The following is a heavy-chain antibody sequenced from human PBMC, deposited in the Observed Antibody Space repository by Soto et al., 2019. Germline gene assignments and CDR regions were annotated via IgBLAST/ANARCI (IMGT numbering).Heavy chain of an antibody. CDR3: ERDPGYGRNYYFDY. Sequence: ASVKVSCKASGYTFTSYAMHLVRQAPGQRLEWMGWISAYNGNTNYAQKLQGRVTMTTDTSTSTAYMELRSLRSDDTAVYYCERDPGYGRNYYFDYWGQGTLVTVS. CDR1: GYTFTSYA. J-gene: IGHJ4*02. CDR2: ISAYNGNT. D-gene: IGHD5-12*01. V-gene: IGHV1-18*01.